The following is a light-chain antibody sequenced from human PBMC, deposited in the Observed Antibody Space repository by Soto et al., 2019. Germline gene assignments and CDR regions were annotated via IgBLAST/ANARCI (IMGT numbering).Light chain of an antibody. V-gene: IGKV1-39*01. Sequence: DIQMTQSPSSLSASVGDRVTITCRASQSISSYLNWYQQKPGEAPKLLIYAASSLQSGVPSRFSGSGSGTDFTLTISSLQPEDFATYYCQQSYSTLPYTFGQGTKLEIK. CDR1: QSISSY. CDR3: QQSYSTLPYT. J-gene: IGKJ2*01. CDR2: AAS.